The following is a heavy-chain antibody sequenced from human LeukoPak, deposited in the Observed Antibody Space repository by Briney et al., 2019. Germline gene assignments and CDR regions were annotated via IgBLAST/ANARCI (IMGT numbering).Heavy chain of an antibody. CDR2: IYYSGST. V-gene: IGHV4-59*01. Sequence: SETLSLTCTVSGDSINSYYWSWIRQPPGKGLEWIGYIYYSGSTNYNPSLKSRVTISVDTSKDQFSLNLNSVTAADTAVYYCARQSFPGYSTSWYDYWGQGTLVTVSS. CDR3: ARQSFPGYSTSWYDY. J-gene: IGHJ4*02. CDR1: GDSINSYY. D-gene: IGHD6-13*01.